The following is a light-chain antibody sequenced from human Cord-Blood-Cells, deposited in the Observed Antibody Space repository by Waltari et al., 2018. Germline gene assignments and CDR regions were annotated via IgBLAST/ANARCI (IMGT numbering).Light chain of an antibody. CDR3: SSYTSSSTLV. CDR1: RSDVRGYNY. Sequence: QSALTHPASVSGSPGQSITISCTGPRSDVRGYNYVSWYQQHPGKAPKRMIYDVSNRPSGVSNRFSGSKSGNTASLTSSGLQAEDEADYYCSSYTSSSTLVFGVGTKLTVL. V-gene: IGLV2-14*01. J-gene: IGLJ3*02. CDR2: DVS.